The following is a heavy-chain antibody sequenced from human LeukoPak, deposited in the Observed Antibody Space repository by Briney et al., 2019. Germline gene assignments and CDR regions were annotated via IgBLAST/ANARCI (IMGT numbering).Heavy chain of an antibody. Sequence: PSETLSLACTVSGAPISSPSYYWGWIRQSPGTGLEWIGSFYYSGSTYYNPSLRSRVTISVDTSKNQFSLKLSSVTAADTAVYYCARDYSEGDYYYNYYMDVWGKGTTVTISS. CDR3: ARDYSEGDYYYNYYMDV. CDR1: GAPISSPSYY. J-gene: IGHJ6*03. CDR2: FYYSGST. V-gene: IGHV4-39*01. D-gene: IGHD3-10*01.